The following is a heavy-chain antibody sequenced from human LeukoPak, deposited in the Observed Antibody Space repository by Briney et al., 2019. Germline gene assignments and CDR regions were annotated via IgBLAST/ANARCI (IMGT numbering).Heavy chain of an antibody. CDR1: GFTFSSYT. J-gene: IGHJ4*02. CDR3: ARVVPGTGFFY. Sequence: GGSLRLSCAASGFTFSSYTMNWVRQAPGKGLEWVSSISRSSSHIYYADSVKGRFTISGDNAKNSLYLQMNSLRAEDTAVYYCARVVPGTGFFYWGQGTLVTVSS. CDR2: ISRSSSHI. D-gene: IGHD2-8*02. V-gene: IGHV3-21*01.